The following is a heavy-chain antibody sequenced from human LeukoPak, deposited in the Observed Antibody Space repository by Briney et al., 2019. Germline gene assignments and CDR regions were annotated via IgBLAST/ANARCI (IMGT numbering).Heavy chain of an antibody. CDR1: GYTLTELS. CDR3: ATGRYSSSWYRAYYYGMDV. D-gene: IGHD6-13*01. V-gene: IGHV1-24*01. J-gene: IGHJ6*02. Sequence: ASVKVSCKVSGYTLTELSMHWVRQAPGKGLEWMGGFDPEDGETIYAQKFQGRVTMTEDTSTDTAYMELSSLRSEDTAVYYCATGRYSSSWYRAYYYGMDVWGQGTTVTVSS. CDR2: FDPEDGET.